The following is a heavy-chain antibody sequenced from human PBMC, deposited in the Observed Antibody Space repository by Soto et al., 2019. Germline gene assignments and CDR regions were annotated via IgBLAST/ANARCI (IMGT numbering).Heavy chain of an antibody. D-gene: IGHD6-13*01. CDR2: IYYSGST. J-gene: IGHJ1*01. V-gene: IGHV4-39*07. Sequence: SETLSLTCTVSGGSISSSSYYWGWIRQPPGKGLEWIGSIYYSGSTYYNPSLKSRVTISVDTSKNQFSLKLSSVTAADTAVYYCAREEKQLVLYFQHWGQGTLVTVSS. CDR1: GGSISSSSYY. CDR3: AREEKQLVLYFQH.